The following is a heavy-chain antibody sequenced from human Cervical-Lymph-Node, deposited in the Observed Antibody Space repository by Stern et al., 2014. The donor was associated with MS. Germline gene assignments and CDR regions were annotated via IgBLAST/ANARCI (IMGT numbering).Heavy chain of an antibody. J-gene: IGHJ5*01. CDR2: IRQDGAEI. CDR1: GFSFKDYW. D-gene: IGHD2-2*03. Sequence: EVQLLESGGGLVQPGGSLRLSCAASGFSFKDYWMTWVRQAPGKGLEWVDNIRQDGAEIYYVDSMKGRVTISRDNAKNSLYLHMSSLRTEDTAVYYCARDGYGWFDSWGQGTLVTVSS. V-gene: IGHV3-7*01. CDR3: ARDGYGWFDS.